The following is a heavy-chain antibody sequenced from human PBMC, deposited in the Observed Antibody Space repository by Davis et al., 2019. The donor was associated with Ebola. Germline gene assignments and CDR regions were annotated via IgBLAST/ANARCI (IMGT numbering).Heavy chain of an antibody. J-gene: IGHJ2*01. D-gene: IGHD6-13*01. CDR2: ISGSGGST. V-gene: IGHV3-23*01. CDR3: ARYTGSSSSDDWYFDL. Sequence: GESLKISCAASGFTFSSYAMSWVRQAPGKGLEWVSAISGSGGSTYYADSVKGRFTISRDNSKNTLYLQMNSLRAEDTAVYYCARYTGSSSSDDWYFDLWGRGTLVTVSS. CDR1: GFTFSSYA.